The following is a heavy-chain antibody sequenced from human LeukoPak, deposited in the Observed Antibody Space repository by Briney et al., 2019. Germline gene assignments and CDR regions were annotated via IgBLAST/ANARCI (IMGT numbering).Heavy chain of an antibody. CDR1: GYTFTSHG. D-gene: IGHD3-22*01. CDR2: ISTYNVNT. J-gene: IGHJ5*02. Sequence: GASVKVSCKASGYTFTSHGITWVRQAPGQGLEWMGCISTYNVNTNYAQKLQGRVTMTTDTSTSTAYMELRSLRSDDTAVYYCARDQYYDSKGWFDPWGQGTLVTVSS. V-gene: IGHV1-18*04. CDR3: ARDQYYDSKGWFDP.